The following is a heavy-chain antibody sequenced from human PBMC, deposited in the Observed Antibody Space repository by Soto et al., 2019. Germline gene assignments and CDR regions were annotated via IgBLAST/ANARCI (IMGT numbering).Heavy chain of an antibody. CDR2: ISYEGSNK. D-gene: IGHD4-4*01. Sequence: GWSLRLSCAASGFTFSSYAMHWVRQAPGTGLEWVAVISYEGSNKYYADSVKGRFTISRDNSKNTLYLQMNSLRTEDTAVYYCARVLGGMATVPFDYWGQGALVTVSS. J-gene: IGHJ4*02. CDR1: GFTFSSYA. V-gene: IGHV3-30-3*01. CDR3: ARVLGGMATVPFDY.